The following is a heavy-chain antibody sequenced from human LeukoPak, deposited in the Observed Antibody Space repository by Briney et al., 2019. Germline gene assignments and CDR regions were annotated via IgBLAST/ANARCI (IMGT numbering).Heavy chain of an antibody. D-gene: IGHD3-9*01. V-gene: IGHV4-39*07. J-gene: IGHJ5*02. CDR1: GGSISISSYY. CDR3: ARPTNILTPGWFDP. Sequence: SETLSLTCTVSGGSISISSYYWGWIRQPPGKGLEWIGSIYYSGNTFYNPSLKSRVSMSVDTSKNQFSLKLSSVTAADTAVYYCARPTNILTPGWFDPWGQGTLVTVSS. CDR2: IYYSGNT.